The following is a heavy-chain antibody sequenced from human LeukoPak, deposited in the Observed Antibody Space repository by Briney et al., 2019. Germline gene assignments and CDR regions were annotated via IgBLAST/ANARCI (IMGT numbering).Heavy chain of an antibody. V-gene: IGHV4-39*02. CDR2: IYYSGST. D-gene: IGHD1-7*01. J-gene: IGHJ4*02. Sequence: SETLSLTCTVSGGSISSSSYYWGWIRQPPGKGLEWIGSIYYSGSTYYNPSLKSRVTISVDTSKNQFSLKLNSVTAADTAVYYCARELELRYWGQGTLVTVSS. CDR1: GGSISSSSYY. CDR3: ARELELRY.